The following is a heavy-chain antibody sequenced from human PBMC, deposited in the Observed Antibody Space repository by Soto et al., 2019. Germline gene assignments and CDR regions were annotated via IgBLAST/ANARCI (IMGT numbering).Heavy chain of an antibody. CDR3: ARAPHSSHSYFGYCDS. CDR2: SHYTGGT. J-gene: IGHJ4*02. Sequence: QVQLQESGPGLVKPSQTLSLTCTVSGGSISSGGYYWSWSRQPPGKGLEWLGHSHYTGGTYYNPSLESRLTISLDTSKNQFSLNVTSVTAADTAVYYCARAPHSSHSYFGYCDSWGQGTLVTVSS. D-gene: IGHD3-22*01. V-gene: IGHV4-30-4*01. CDR1: GGSISSGGYY.